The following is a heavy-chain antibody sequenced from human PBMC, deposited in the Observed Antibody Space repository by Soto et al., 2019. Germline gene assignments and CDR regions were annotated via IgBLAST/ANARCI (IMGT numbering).Heavy chain of an antibody. D-gene: IGHD3-10*01. CDR3: ARDITRTNNVFDS. J-gene: IGHJ5*01. CDR1: GDTFTSHT. Sequence: VQSGAEVRKPGSSVRVSCEVSGDTFTSHTINWLRQAPGQGLEWMGGVIPVFGSPTYVQRFQATLSITADTSPQTAYMELISLTSDNTAFYFCARDITRTNNVFDSCGQGTLVTVSS. CDR2: VIPVFGSP. V-gene: IGHV1-69*06.